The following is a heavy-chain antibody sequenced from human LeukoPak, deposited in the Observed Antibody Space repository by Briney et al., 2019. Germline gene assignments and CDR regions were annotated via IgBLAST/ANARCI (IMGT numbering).Heavy chain of an antibody. CDR1: GGSISSYY. V-gene: IGHV4-59*01. D-gene: IGHD3-10*01. J-gene: IGHJ6*03. CDR3: ARVRRYYGSGSYYLEYYYYMDV. CDR2: IYYSGST. Sequence: SETLSLTCTVSGGSISSYYWSWIRQPPGKGLEWIGYIYYSGSTNYNPSLKSRVTISVDTSKNQFSLKLSSVTAADTAVYYCARVRRYYGSGSYYLEYYYYMDVWGKGTTVTISS.